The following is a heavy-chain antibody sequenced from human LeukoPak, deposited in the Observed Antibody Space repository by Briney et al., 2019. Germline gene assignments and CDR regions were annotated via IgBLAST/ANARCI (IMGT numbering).Heavy chain of an antibody. V-gene: IGHV3-30*18. J-gene: IGHJ6*02. Sequence: GRTLRLSCAASGFTFSSYGMHWVRQAPGKGLEWVAVISFDGSKKYYADSVKGRFTIPRDNSKNTLYLQMNSLRVEDTAVYYCAKAPYGSGYYYYGMDVWGQGTTVSVSS. CDR1: GFTFSSYG. D-gene: IGHD3-10*01. CDR2: ISFDGSKK. CDR3: AKAPYGSGYYYYGMDV.